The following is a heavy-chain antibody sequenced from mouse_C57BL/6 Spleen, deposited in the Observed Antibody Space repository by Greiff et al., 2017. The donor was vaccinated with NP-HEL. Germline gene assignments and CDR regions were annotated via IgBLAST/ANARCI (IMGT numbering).Heavy chain of an antibody. CDR3: ARSGYDEAWFAY. Sequence: EVKLQQSGPELVKPGASVKMSCKASGYTFTDYNMHWVKQSHGKSLEWIGYINPNNGGTSYNQKFKGKATLTVNKSSSTAYMELRSLTSEDSAVYYCARSGYDEAWFAYWGQGTLVTVSA. J-gene: IGHJ3*01. CDR2: INPNNGGT. CDR1: GYTFTDYN. D-gene: IGHD2-14*01. V-gene: IGHV1-22*01.